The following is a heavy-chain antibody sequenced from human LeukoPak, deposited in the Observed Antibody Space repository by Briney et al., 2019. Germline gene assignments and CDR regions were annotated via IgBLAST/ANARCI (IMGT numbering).Heavy chain of an antibody. CDR1: GFTFGDYA. J-gene: IGHJ4*02. D-gene: IGHD3/OR15-3a*01. CDR2: IRSKAYGGTT. CDR3: TRGDWLDY. Sequence: GGSLRLSCPASGFTFGDYAMSWVRQAPGKGRDGVGFIRSKAYGGTTEYAASVNGRFTISSDHTKSIADLQMNRLKAEDTAVYYCTRGDWLDYWGQGTLVTVSS. V-gene: IGHV3-49*04.